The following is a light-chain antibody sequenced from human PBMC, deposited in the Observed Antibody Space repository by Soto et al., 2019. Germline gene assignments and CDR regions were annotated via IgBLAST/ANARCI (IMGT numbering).Light chain of an antibody. Sequence: EFVLTQSPGTLSLSPGERATLPCRASQTVRNNYLAWYQQKPGQAPRLLIYDASSRATGIPDRFSGSGSGTDFTLTISRLEPEDFAVYYCQQYNDWPGGTFGQGTKVDIK. CDR2: DAS. CDR3: QQYNDWPGGT. V-gene: IGKV3-20*01. CDR1: QTVRNNY. J-gene: IGKJ1*01.